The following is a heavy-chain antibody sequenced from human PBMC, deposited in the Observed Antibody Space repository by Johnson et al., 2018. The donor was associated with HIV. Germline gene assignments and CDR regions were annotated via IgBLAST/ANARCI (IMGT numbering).Heavy chain of an antibody. V-gene: IGHV3-64*01. D-gene: IGHD6-6*01. CDR3: AKRPRANEAFDI. Sequence: VQLVESGGGLVQPGGSLRLSCAASGFTFSSYAMHWVRQAPGKGLEYVSAISSNGGSTYYANSVKGRFTISRDNSKNTLYLQMNSLRAEDTAVYYCAKRPRANEAFDIWGQGTMVTVSS. J-gene: IGHJ3*02. CDR1: GFTFSSYA. CDR2: ISSNGGST.